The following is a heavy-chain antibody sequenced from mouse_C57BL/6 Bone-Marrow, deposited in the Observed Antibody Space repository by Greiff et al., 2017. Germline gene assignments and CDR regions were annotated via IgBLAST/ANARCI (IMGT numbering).Heavy chain of an antibody. CDR1: GYAFSSSW. CDR2: IYPGDGDT. Sequence: VQLQQSGPELVKPGASVKISCKASGYAFSSSWMNWVKQRPGKGLEWIGRIYPGDGDTNYNGKFKGKATLTADKSSSTAYMQLSSLTSEDSAVYFCERGITGRVYYFDYWGQGTTLTVSS. CDR3: ERGITGRVYYFDY. J-gene: IGHJ2*01. D-gene: IGHD4-1*01. V-gene: IGHV1-82*01.